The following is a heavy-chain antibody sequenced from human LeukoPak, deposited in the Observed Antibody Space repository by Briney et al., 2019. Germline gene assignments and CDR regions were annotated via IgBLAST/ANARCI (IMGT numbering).Heavy chain of an antibody. CDR3: AKTTTGYSSGRYPAWPIDY. CDR2: IFGSGGSA. D-gene: IGHD2-15*01. J-gene: IGHJ4*02. CDR1: GFTFGSYA. V-gene: IGHV3-23*01. Sequence: AGGSLRLSCAASGFTFGSYAMYWVRQAPGKGLEWVSGIFGSGGSAHHADSVKGRFTISRDNSKNTVYLQMDSLRVEDTAIYYCAKTTTGYSSGRYPAWPIDYWGQGTLVTVSS.